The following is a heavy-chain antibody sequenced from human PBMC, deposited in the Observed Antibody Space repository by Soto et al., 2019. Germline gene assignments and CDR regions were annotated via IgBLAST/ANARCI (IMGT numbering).Heavy chain of an antibody. J-gene: IGHJ4*02. V-gene: IGHV3-23*01. CDR2: ISQSAGGNT. CDR3: AGWNYDY. CDR1: GFTFRTYG. D-gene: IGHD1-7*01. Sequence: GGSLRLSCAAYGFTFRTYGMMWVRQAPGKGLECVSAISQSAGGNTYYADSVKGRFTISRDDSKKTLYLQMDSLRPEDTAQYYCAGWNYDYWGQGTQVTVSS.